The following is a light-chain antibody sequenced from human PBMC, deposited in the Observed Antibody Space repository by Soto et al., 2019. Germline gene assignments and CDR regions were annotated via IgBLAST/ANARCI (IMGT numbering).Light chain of an antibody. CDR3: QQRSNWPPL. J-gene: IGKJ5*01. V-gene: IGKV3-11*01. CDR2: GAS. CDR1: QSVGSY. Sequence: EIVLTQSPATLSLYPGERATLSCRASQSVGSYLVWYQQKPGQAPRLLIHGASSRATGIPARFSGSGSGTDFTLTISSLEPEDFAVYYCQQRSNWPPLFGQGTRLDIK.